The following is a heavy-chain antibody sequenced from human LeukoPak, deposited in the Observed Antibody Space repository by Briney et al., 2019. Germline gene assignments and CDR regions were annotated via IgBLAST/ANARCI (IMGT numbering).Heavy chain of an antibody. J-gene: IGHJ4*02. CDR3: ARAGRYSYGYAVWDY. CDR1: GHTFTNYG. V-gene: IGHV1-8*02. CDR2: MNPNSGNT. D-gene: IGHD5-18*01. Sequence: ASVKVSCKASGHTFTNYGINWVRQATGQGLEWMGWMNPNSGNTGYAQKFQGRVTMTRNTSISTAYMELSSLRSEDTAVYYCARAGRYSYGYAVWDYWGQGTLVTVSS.